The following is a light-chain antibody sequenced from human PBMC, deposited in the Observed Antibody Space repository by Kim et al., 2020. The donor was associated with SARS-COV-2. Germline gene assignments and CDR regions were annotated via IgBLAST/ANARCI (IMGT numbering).Light chain of an antibody. J-gene: IGKJ1*01. V-gene: IGKV3-20*01. CDR3: HHYLTLT. CDR2: GAS. Sequence: PGERAILSCRASQSVENSYVSWYQQQSGQSPRLLISGASNRATGIPDRFSGSGSGTDFSLTINRLEPEDFAVYYCHHYLTLTFGQGTKVDIK. CDR1: QSVENSY.